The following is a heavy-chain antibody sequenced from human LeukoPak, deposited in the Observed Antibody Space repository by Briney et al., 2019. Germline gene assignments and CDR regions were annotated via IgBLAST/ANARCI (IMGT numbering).Heavy chain of an antibody. D-gene: IGHD5-18*01. CDR2: IIPIFGTA. Sequence: SVTVSLTASGGTFSSYAISWVRQAPGQGHERMGGIIPIFGTANYAQTFQGRVTITTDESTSTAYMELSSLRSEDTAVYYCATSDRVDTAMAPSVNYYMDVWGKGTTVTVSS. J-gene: IGHJ6*03. CDR3: ATSDRVDTAMAPSVNYYMDV. V-gene: IGHV1-69*05. CDR1: GGTFSSYA.